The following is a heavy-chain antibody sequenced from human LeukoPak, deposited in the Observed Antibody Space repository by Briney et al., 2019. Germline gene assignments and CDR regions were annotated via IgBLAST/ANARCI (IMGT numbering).Heavy chain of an antibody. V-gene: IGHV3-23*01. D-gene: IGHD6-6*01. CDR1: GFTFSSYA. CDR3: AKDTRSSSGGNWFDP. Sequence: GGSLRLSCAASGFTFSSYAMSWVRQAPGKGLEWVSAISGSGGRTYYAYSVTGPFTISRDNSKNTLYLQMNSLRAEDTAVYYCAKDTRSSSGGNWFDPWGQGTLVTVSS. CDR2: ISGSGGRT. J-gene: IGHJ5*02.